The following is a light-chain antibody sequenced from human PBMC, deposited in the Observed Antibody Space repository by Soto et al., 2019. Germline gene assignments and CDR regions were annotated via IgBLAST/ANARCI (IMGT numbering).Light chain of an antibody. CDR3: QQYNNWWT. J-gene: IGKJ1*01. CDR2: GAS. CDR1: QSVSSN. V-gene: IGKV3-15*01. Sequence: EIVMTQSPATLSVSPGERATLSCRASQSVSSNLAWYQQKPGQAPRLLIYGASTRATGIPARFSGSGSGTEFTLTISSLLSEDFAVYYGQQYNNWWTFGQGTKVEIK.